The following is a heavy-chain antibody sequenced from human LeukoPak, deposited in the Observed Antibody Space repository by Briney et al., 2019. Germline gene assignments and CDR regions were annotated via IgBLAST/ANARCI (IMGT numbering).Heavy chain of an antibody. D-gene: IGHD2-8*01. CDR1: GGSISSSSYY. V-gene: IGHV4-30-4*08. Sequence: PSETLSLTCTVSGGSISSSSYYWGWIRQPPGKGLEWIGYIYYSGSTYYNPSLKSRVTISVDTSKNQFSLKLSSVTAADTAVYYCARAPGYPIVPYYFDYWGQGTLVTVSS. CDR2: IYYSGST. J-gene: IGHJ4*02. CDR3: ARAPGYPIVPYYFDY.